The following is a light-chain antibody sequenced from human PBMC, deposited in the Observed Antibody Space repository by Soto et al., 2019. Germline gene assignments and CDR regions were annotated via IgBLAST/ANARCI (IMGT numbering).Light chain of an antibody. J-gene: IGKJ1*01. V-gene: IGKV3-15*01. CDR3: QRSGNRPPP. CDR2: GAS. Sequence: VMTQTLGARSMSPGERTPITCIARHSISNNLAWYQQPPGQAPLLLISGASTRGTGIPASFSGSGSATDFIPIISILPADDSAFYCRQRSGNRPPPFGQGTKVDI. CDR1: HSISNN.